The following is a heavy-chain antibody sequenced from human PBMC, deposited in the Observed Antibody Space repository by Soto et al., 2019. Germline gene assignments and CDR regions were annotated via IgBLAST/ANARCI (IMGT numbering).Heavy chain of an antibody. V-gene: IGHV4-39*01. CDR1: GGSISSSSFY. CDR3: ARHLTYCSAGSCYSDFPYYGMDV. CDR2: IFYSGST. J-gene: IGHJ6*02. D-gene: IGHD2-15*01. Sequence: SETLSLSCTVSGGSISSSSFYWGWIRQPPGKGLEWIGSIFYSGSTYYNPSLKSRVTISVDTSKNQFSLKLSSVTAADTAVYYCARHLTYCSAGSCYSDFPYYGMDVWGQGTTVT.